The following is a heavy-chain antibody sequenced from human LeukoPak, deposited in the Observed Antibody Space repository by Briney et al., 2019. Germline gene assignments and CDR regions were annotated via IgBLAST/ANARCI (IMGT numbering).Heavy chain of an antibody. CDR3: VTDPFGESPVY. J-gene: IGHJ4*02. Sequence: PGGSLRLSCAASGFTFSSYGMHWVRQAPGKGLEWVAVISYDGSNKYYADSVKGRFTISRDNSKNTLYLQMNSLRREDTAVYYCVTDPFGESPVYWGQGTLVTVSS. CDR1: GFTFSSYG. V-gene: IGHV3-30*03. CDR2: ISYDGSNK. D-gene: IGHD3-10*01.